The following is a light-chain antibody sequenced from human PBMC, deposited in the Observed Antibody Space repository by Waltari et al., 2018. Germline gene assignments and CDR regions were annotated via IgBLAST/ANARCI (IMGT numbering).Light chain of an antibody. Sequence: DIQMTQSPSTLSASVGDRVTITCRASQSISGLLAWYRQEAGKAPKLLIYEASTLESGVPSRFSVSGSGTEFTLTISGVQPDDVATFYCQQYRTYPWTFGRGTKVEIK. CDR3: QQYRTYPWT. CDR2: EAS. CDR1: QSISGL. J-gene: IGKJ1*01. V-gene: IGKV1-5*03.